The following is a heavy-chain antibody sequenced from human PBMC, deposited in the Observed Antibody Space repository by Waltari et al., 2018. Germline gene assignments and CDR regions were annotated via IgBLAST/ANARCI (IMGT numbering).Heavy chain of an antibody. J-gene: IGHJ6*02. CDR3: ASPSYYDFWSGYYTGRRSLGMDV. Sequence: QVQLVQSGAEVKKPGSSVKVSCKASGGTFSSYAISWVRQAPGQGLEWMGGIIPIFGTANYAQKFQGRVTITADESTSTAYMELSSLRSEDTAVYYCASPSYYDFWSGYYTGRRSLGMDVWGQGTTVTVSS. CDR1: GGTFSSYA. D-gene: IGHD3-3*01. CDR2: IIPIFGTA. V-gene: IGHV1-69*01.